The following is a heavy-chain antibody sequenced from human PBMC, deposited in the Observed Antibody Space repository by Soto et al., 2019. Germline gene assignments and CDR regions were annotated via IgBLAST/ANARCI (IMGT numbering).Heavy chain of an antibody. CDR2: IFYSGTA. J-gene: IGHJ3*01. CDR3: AREVITPVHQGADDAFDL. Sequence: QVQLQEAGPGLVKPSQTLSLTCIVSGGSISSGNHFWSWIRQPPGKGLEWIGYIFYSGTALYNSSLKSRVTISIDTSKNQFSLNLSSVTAADTAMYYCAREVITPVHQGADDAFDLWGQGTMVTVSS. V-gene: IGHV4-30-4*01. CDR1: GGSISSGNHF. D-gene: IGHD2-15*01.